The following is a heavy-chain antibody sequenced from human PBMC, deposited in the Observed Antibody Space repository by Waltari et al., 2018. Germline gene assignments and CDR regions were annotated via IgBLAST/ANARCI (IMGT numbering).Heavy chain of an antibody. Sequence: DVQLVESGGGLVKPGGSLRLSCAASGFSFSSYDMNWVRQAPGGGLEWVAFISGSGRSYIFYTDSVKGRFTISRDNAKNSLFLQMNSLRAEDTAVYYCTRDLYGRGGDYFDPWGQGTLVTVSS. D-gene: IGHD2-8*01. CDR2: ISGSGRSYI. V-gene: IGHV3-21*01. CDR3: TRDLYGRGGDYFDP. J-gene: IGHJ4*02. CDR1: GFSFSSYD.